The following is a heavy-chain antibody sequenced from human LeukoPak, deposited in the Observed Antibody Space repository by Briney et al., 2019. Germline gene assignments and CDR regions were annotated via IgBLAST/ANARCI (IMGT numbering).Heavy chain of an antibody. CDR3: ARHTLIAAAYNWFDP. Sequence: PGGSLRLSCAASGFTFSSYEMNWVRQAPGKGLEWVSYISSSGTTIYYADSVKGRFTSSRDNAKNSLYLQMNSLRAEDTAVYYCARHTLIAAAYNWFDPWGQGTLVTVSS. CDR2: ISSSGTTI. J-gene: IGHJ5*02. CDR1: GFTFSSYE. D-gene: IGHD6-13*01. V-gene: IGHV3-48*03.